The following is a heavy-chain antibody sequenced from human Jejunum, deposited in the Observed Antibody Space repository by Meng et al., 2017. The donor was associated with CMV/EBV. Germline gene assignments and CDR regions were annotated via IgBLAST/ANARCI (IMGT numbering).Heavy chain of an antibody. CDR1: GHFRDSH. V-gene: IGHV1-69*02. D-gene: IGHD3-10*01. CDR2: VTALFDKS. J-gene: IGHJ3*02. CDR3: AEIQLGITHDAFDI. Sequence: GHFRDSHLPWVPQAPGPRLELVGMVTALFDKSDFAPEFQGRVTFTADKSANTAYMELTRLRPDDLAVYSCAEIQLGITHDAFDIWGQGTMVTVSS.